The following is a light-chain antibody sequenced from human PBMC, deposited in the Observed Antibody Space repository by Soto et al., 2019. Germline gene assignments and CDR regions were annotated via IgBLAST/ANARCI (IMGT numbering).Light chain of an antibody. CDR3: QQSYTSPLLT. CDR1: QSISNY. V-gene: IGKV1-39*01. J-gene: IGKJ4*01. Sequence: DIQMTQSPSSLSASVGDTVSITCRASQSISNYLNWYQLKPGKAPKLLIYGVSRLQSGVPSRFSGSASGADFTLTITGLQPEDFVTYYCQQSYTSPLLTFGGGTEVEFK. CDR2: GVS.